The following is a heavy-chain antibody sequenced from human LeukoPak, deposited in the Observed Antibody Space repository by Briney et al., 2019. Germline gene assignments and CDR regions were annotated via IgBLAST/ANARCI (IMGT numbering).Heavy chain of an antibody. CDR3: ARAGAPYGLDI. Sequence: GGSLRLSCAASGFTFSSYAMSWVRQAPGKGLEWVANIKQDGSEKYYVDSVKGRFTISRDNAKNSLFLQMNSLRAADTAVYYCARAGAPYGLDIWGQGTMVTVSS. CDR2: IKQDGSEK. J-gene: IGHJ3*02. V-gene: IGHV3-7*01. D-gene: IGHD3-10*01. CDR1: GFTFSSYA.